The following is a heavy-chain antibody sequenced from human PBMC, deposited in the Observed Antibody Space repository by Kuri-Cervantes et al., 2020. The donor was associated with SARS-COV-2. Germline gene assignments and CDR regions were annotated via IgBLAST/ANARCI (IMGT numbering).Heavy chain of an antibody. J-gene: IGHJ4*02. CDR2: IGPSDSPK. V-gene: IGHV3-48*04. CDR1: GFTFSSYW. D-gene: IGHD3-16*02. Sequence: GESLKISCAASGFTFSSYWMSWVRQAPGKGLEWVSNIGPSDSPKYYADSVKGRFTISRDNAKNSLYLQMNSLRAEDTAVYYCAKSLGELSLYPFDYWGQGTLVTVSS. CDR3: AKSLGELSLYPFDY.